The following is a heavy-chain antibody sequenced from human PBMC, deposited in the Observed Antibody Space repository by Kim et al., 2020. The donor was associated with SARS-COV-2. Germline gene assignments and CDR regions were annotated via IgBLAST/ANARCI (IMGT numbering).Heavy chain of an antibody. V-gene: IGHV6-1*01. D-gene: IGHD3-10*01. J-gene: IGHJ6*02. CDR1: GDSVSSNSAA. CDR2: TYYRSKWYN. Sequence: SQTISLTCAISGDSVSSNSAAWNWIRQSPSRGLEWLGRTYYRSKWYNDYAVSVKSRITINPDTSKNQFSLQLNSVTPEDTAVYYCARESMVRGVIIQRGVGFGHYYGMDVWGQGTTVTVSS. CDR3: ARESMVRGVIIQRGVGFGHYYGMDV.